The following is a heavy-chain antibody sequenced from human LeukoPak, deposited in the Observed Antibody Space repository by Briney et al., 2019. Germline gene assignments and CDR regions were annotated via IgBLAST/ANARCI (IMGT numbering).Heavy chain of an antibody. D-gene: IGHD3-22*01. V-gene: IGHV3-7*01. CDR3: ANGGTYSSGP. J-gene: IGHJ5*02. Sequence: PGGSLRLSCAASGLTFSDEYMSWIRQAPGKGLEWVATIKPDGSAQYYVDSVKGRFTISRDNAKNSLFLQINSLRAEDTAVYYCANGGTYSSGPWGQGTLVTVSS. CDR2: IKPDGSAQ. CDR1: GLTFSDEY.